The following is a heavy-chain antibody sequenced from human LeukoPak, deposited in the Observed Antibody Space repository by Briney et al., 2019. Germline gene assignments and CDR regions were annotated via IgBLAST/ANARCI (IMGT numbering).Heavy chain of an antibody. V-gene: IGHV3-48*01. CDR2: ISSGSSTI. Sequence: GGSLRLSCAAFGFTFSTYSMNWVRQAPGKGLEWVSYISSGSSTIHYADSVKGRFTISRDNSKNTLFLQFNSLRADDTAVYYCAKGRGTTVTAAANYWGQGTLVTVSS. CDR1: GFTFSTYS. J-gene: IGHJ4*02. D-gene: IGHD4-17*01. CDR3: AKGRGTTVTAAANY.